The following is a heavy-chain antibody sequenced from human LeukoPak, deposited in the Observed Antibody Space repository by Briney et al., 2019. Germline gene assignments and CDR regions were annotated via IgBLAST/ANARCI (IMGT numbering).Heavy chain of an antibody. CDR3: VRIHCTGGSCLDY. V-gene: IGHV3-74*01. J-gene: IGHJ4*02. D-gene: IGHD2-15*01. CDR1: GFTFSVHW. Sequence: GGSLRLSCSASGFTFSVHWMHWVRQAPGMGLVWVSRINPDGSSTIYADSVKGRFTISRDNAKNTLYLQMNSLRAEDSAVYYCVRIHCTGGSCLDYWGQGTLVTVSS. CDR2: INPDGSST.